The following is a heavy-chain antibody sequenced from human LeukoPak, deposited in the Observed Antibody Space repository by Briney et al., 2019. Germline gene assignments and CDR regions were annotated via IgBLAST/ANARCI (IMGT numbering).Heavy chain of an antibody. CDR2: IWYDGSNK. CDR1: GFTFSSYG. D-gene: IGHD2-2*01. J-gene: IGHJ4*02. Sequence: PGGSLRLSCAASGFTFSSYGMHWVRQAPGKGLEWVAVIWYDGSNKYYADSVKGRFTISRDNSKNTLYLQMNSLRAEDTAVYYCARMGAVVVPAAPSDYYFDYWGQGTLVTVPS. V-gene: IGHV3-33*01. CDR3: ARMGAVVVPAAPSDYYFDY.